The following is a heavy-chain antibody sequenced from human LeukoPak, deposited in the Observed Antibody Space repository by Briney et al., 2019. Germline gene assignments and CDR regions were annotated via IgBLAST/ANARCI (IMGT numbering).Heavy chain of an antibody. V-gene: IGHV1-18*01. CDR3: ARVLAAAGTNWFDP. Sequence: GASVKVSCKASGYTFTSYGISWVRQAPGQGLEWMGWISAYNGNTNYAQKLQGRVTMTTDTSTSTAYMELRSLRSDDTAVYYCARVLAAAGTNWFDPWGQGTLVTVSS. J-gene: IGHJ5*02. CDR2: ISAYNGNT. CDR1: GYTFTSYG. D-gene: IGHD6-13*01.